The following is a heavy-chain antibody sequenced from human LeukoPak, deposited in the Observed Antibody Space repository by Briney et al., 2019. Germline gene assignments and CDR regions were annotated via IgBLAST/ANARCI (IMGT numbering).Heavy chain of an antibody. CDR3: AKGGPYSNFPFDP. V-gene: IGHV3-23*01. J-gene: IGHJ5*02. Sequence: GALRLSCAASRFSFSTYAMTWVRQAPGKGLEWVSTISGSGGTTYYADSVKSRFTISRDNSKSTLFLRMNSLRVEDTALYYCAKGGPYSNFPFDPWGQGTLVTVFS. D-gene: IGHD4-11*01. CDR2: ISGSGGTT. CDR1: RFSFSTYA.